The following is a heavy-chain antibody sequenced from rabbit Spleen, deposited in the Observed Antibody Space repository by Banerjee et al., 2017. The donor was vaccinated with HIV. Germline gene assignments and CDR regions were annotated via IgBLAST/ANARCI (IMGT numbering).Heavy chain of an antibody. J-gene: IGHJ4*01. V-gene: IGHV1S45*01. CDR3: VRGGGGGGDGFDF. Sequence: QEQLVESGGGLVKPGGTLTLTCKGSGISFSSSYWICWVRQAPGKGLEWIACIYSSSGSTYYASWAKGRFTISKTSSTTVTLQMTTPTAADTATYFCVRGGGGGGDGFDFWGQGTLVTVS. D-gene: IGHD2-1*01. CDR1: GISFSSSYW. CDR2: IYSSSGST.